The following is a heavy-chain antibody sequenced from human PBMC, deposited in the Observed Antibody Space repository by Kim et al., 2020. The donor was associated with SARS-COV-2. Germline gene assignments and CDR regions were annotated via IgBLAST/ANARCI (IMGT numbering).Heavy chain of an antibody. CDR1: GFTFSSYS. J-gene: IGHJ3*02. CDR3: ARDLRGRYYDFWSGDI. CDR2: ISSSSSTI. V-gene: IGHV3-48*02. Sequence: GGSLRLSCAASGFTFSSYSMNWVRQAPGKGLEWVSYISSSSSTIYYADSVKGRFTISRDNAKNSLYLQMNSLRDEDTAVYYCARDLRGRYYDFWSGDIWGQGTMVTVSS. D-gene: IGHD3-3*01.